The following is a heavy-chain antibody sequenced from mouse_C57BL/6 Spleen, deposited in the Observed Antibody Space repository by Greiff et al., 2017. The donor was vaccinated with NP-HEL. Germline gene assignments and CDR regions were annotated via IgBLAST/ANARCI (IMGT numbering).Heavy chain of an antibody. CDR3: ARKGWDENYAMDY. V-gene: IGHV1-7*01. D-gene: IGHD1-1*02. CDR2: INPSSGYT. Sequence: QVQLQQSGAELAKPGASVKLSCKASGYTFTSYWMHWVKQRPGQGLEWIGYINPSSGYTKYNQKFKDKATLTAEKSSSTAYMQLSSLTYEDSAVYYCARKGWDENYAMDYWGQGTSLTVSS. J-gene: IGHJ4*01. CDR1: GYTFTSYW.